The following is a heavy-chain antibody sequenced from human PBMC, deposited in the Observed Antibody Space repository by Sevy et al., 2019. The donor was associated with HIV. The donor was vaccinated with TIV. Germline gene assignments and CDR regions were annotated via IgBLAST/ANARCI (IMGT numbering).Heavy chain of an antibody. J-gene: IGHJ4*02. CDR2: ISGSGGST. CDR3: AKIGSGSYYIFYYFDY. Sequence: GGSLRLSCAASGFTFSSYAMSWVRQAPGKGLEWVSAISGSGGSTYYADSVKVRFTISRDNSKNTLYLQMNSLRAEDTAVYYCAKIGSGSYYIFYYFDYWGQGTLVTVSS. V-gene: IGHV3-23*01. D-gene: IGHD1-26*01. CDR1: GFTFSSYA.